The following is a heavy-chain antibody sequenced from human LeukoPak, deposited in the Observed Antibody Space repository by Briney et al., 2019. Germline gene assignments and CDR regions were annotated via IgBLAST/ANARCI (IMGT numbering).Heavy chain of an antibody. J-gene: IGHJ4*02. V-gene: IGHV3-23*01. CDR2: ISGSGGST. Sequence: GGSLRLSCAASGFTLSSYAMSWVRQAPGKGLEWVSAISGSGGSTYYADSVKGRFTISRDNSKNTLYLQMNSLRAQDTAVYYCANDAPLYDYVCGSYLDYWGQGTLVTVSS. CDR3: ANDAPLYDYVCGSYLDY. CDR1: GFTLSSYA. D-gene: IGHD3-16*01.